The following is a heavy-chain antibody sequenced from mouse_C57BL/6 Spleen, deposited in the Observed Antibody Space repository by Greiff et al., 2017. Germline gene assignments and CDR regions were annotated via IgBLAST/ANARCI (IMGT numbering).Heavy chain of an antibody. CDR3: ARDDYYGSSFDY. Sequence: EVMLVESGGGLVKPGGSLKLSCAASGFTFSSYAMSWVRQTPEKRLEWVATISDGGSYTYYPDNVKGRFTISRDNAKNNLYLQMSHLKSEDTAMYYYARDDYYGSSFDYWGQGTTLTVSS. CDR1: GFTFSSYA. V-gene: IGHV5-4*01. D-gene: IGHD1-1*01. J-gene: IGHJ2*01. CDR2: ISDGGSYT.